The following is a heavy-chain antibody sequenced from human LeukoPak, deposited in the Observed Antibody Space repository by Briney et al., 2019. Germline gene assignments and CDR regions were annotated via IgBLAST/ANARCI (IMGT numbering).Heavy chain of an antibody. CDR1: VGTFSIYA. CDR3: ARADIVATTHYFDY. J-gene: IGHJ4*02. V-gene: IGHV1-69*06. Sequence: ASVTVSFKASVGTFSIYAISWVRQAPGQGLEWMVRIIPIFGTANYAQKFQGRVTITADKSTSTAYMELSSLRSEDTAVYYCARADIVATTHYFDYWGQGTLVTVSS. CDR2: IIPIFGTA. D-gene: IGHD5-12*01.